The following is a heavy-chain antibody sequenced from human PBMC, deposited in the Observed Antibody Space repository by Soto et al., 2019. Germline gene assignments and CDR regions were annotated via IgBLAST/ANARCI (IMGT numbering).Heavy chain of an antibody. V-gene: IGHV3-30-3*01. CDR2: ISKDGRNE. D-gene: IGHD5-12*01. CDR1: GFVFSNYA. CDR3: ARGRLERIFGCEYYDL. Sequence: QVQLVESGGGVVQPGTSLRLSCSASGFVFSNYAIHWVRQPPGKGLDWVAVISKDGRNEHYADSVKGRFTISRDNPTNTRHLQRSSQEDDVPGVDYCARGRLERIFGCEYYDLWGRGTLVSVSS. J-gene: IGHJ2*01.